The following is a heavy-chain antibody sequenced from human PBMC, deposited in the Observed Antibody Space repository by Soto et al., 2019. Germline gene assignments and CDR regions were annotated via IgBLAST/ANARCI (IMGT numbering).Heavy chain of an antibody. Sequence: SETLSLTCAVYGGSFSGYYWSWIRQPPWKGLEWIGEINHSGSTNYNPSLKSRVTISVDTSKNQFSLKLSSVTAADTAVYYCARGRAYYDILTGYYFPFNNWFDPWGQGTLVTVSS. V-gene: IGHV4-34*01. J-gene: IGHJ5*02. CDR2: INHSGST. D-gene: IGHD3-9*01. CDR3: ARGRAYYDILTGYYFPFNNWFDP. CDR1: GGSFSGYY.